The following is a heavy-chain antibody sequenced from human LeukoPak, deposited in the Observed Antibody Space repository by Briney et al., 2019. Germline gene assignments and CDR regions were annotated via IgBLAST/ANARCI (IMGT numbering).Heavy chain of an antibody. Sequence: ASVKVSCKASGYTFTNYYMHWVRQAPGQGLEWMGIINPSGGSTSYAQKFQGRVTMTRDTSTSTVYMELSSLRSEDSAVYNCARDTPNCSGGSCYSGDAFDIWGQGTMVTVSS. CDR3: ARDTPNCSGGSCYSGDAFDI. V-gene: IGHV1-46*03. D-gene: IGHD2-15*01. J-gene: IGHJ3*02. CDR2: INPSGGST. CDR1: GYTFTNYY.